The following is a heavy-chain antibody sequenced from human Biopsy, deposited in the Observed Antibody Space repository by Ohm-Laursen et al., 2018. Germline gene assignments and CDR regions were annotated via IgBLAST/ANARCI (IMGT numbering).Heavy chain of an antibody. Sequence: ASVKVSCNASGGTFINYAISWVRQAPGQGLEWMGGIIPMFGTANYAQMFQGRVAISADESTSTSYMELSSLTTEDTAIYYCARGPHSGSHSCFDYWGRGTLVTVSS. J-gene: IGHJ4*02. V-gene: IGHV1-69*13. CDR2: IIPMFGTA. CDR1: GGTFINYA. D-gene: IGHD1-26*01. CDR3: ARGPHSGSHSCFDY.